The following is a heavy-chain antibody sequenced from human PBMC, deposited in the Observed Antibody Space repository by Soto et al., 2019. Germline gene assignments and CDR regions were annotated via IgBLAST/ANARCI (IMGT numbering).Heavy chain of an antibody. Sequence: ITLKESGPTLAKPTQTLTLTCTFSGFSLSTSGVGVAWIRQPPGKALEWLALIYWDDDKRYSPSLKSTLTISKDTAKNQGDLTMTNMDPVDTATYYCAHMGASSSKYYWFDPWGQGTLVTVSS. CDR2: IYWDDDK. CDR1: GFSLSTSGVG. D-gene: IGHD6-13*01. V-gene: IGHV2-5*02. J-gene: IGHJ5*02. CDR3: AHMGASSSKYYWFDP.